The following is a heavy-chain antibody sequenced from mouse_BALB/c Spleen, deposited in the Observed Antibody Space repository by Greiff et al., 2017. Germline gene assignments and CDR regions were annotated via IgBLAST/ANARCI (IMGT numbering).Heavy chain of an antibody. CDR2: INPSSGYT. J-gene: IGHJ4*01. CDR1: GYTFTSYT. Sequence: LQESAAELARPGASVKMSCKASGYTFTSYTMHWVKQRPGQGLEWIGYINPSSGYTEYNQKFKDRTTLTADKSSSTAYMQLSSLTSEDSAVYYCARYITTASYAMDYWGQGTSVTVSS. D-gene: IGHD1-2*01. CDR3: ARYITTASYAMDY. V-gene: IGHV1-4*02.